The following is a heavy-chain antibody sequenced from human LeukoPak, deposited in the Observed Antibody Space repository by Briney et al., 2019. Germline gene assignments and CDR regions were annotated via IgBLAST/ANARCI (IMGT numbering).Heavy chain of an antibody. CDR1: GGSISSSSYY. V-gene: IGHV4-39*07. J-gene: IGHJ4*02. Sequence: SETLSLTCTVSGGSISSSSYYWGWIRQPPGKGLEWIGSIYYSGSTYYNPSLKSRVTISVDTSKNQFSLKLSSVTAADTAVYYCARAVTYYDFWSGYRFDYWGQGTLVTVSS. D-gene: IGHD3-3*01. CDR2: IYYSGST. CDR3: ARAVTYYDFWSGYRFDY.